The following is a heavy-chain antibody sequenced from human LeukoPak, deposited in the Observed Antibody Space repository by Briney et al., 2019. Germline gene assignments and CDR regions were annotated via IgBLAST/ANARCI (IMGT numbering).Heavy chain of an antibody. CDR1: GFTFSSYA. CDR3: AKVDRSDSGGYTDY. V-gene: IGHV3-23*01. D-gene: IGHD3-22*01. Sequence: GGSLRLSCAASGFTFSSYAVSWVRQAPGKGLEWVSGISGSGSTSYYADSVKGRFTISRDNSKNTMYLQMNSLRAEDTAVYYCAKVDRSDSGGYTDYWGQGTLVTVSP. CDR2: ISGSGSTS. J-gene: IGHJ4*02.